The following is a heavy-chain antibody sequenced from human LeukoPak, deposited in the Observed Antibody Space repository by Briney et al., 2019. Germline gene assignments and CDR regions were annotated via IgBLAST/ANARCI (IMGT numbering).Heavy chain of an antibody. CDR2: IYYSGST. J-gene: IGHJ4*02. Sequence: SETLSLTCTVSGGSTSSYYWSWIRQPPGKGLEWIGSIYYSGSTYYNPSLKSRVTISVDTSKNQFSLKLSSVTAADTAVYYCARQGGDYGYDYWGQGTLVTVSS. CDR1: GGSTSSYY. D-gene: IGHD4-17*01. CDR3: ARQGGDYGYDY. V-gene: IGHV4-59*08.